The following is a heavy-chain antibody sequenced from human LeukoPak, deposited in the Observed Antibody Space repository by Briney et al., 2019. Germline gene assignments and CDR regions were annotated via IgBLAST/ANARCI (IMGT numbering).Heavy chain of an antibody. CDR2: IHYSGNT. CDR1: GGAINSVDYF. Sequence: SETLSLTCSVSGGAINSVDYFWTWIRQPPGKGLEWIGNIHYSGNTHYSPSLKGRLTISIDTSRTQFPLTLSSVTAADTAVYYCARVGANYYGSGSFLDIWGQGTKVTVSS. J-gene: IGHJ3*02. D-gene: IGHD3-10*01. CDR3: ARVGANYYGSGSFLDI. V-gene: IGHV4-30-4*01.